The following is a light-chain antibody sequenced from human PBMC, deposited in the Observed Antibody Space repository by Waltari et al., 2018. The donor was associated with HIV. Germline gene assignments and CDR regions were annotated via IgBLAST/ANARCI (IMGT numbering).Light chain of an antibody. Sequence: VLTQSPGTLSLSPGERATLSCRASQTVSSSDLAWYQQKSGQSPRLLIYGTSSRATGIPERFSGSGSGTDFTLTISRLEPEDFAVYYYQRHDFSFRTFGQGTKVEIK. J-gene: IGKJ1*01. CDR1: QTVSSSD. V-gene: IGKV3-20*01. CDR2: GTS. CDR3: QRHDFSFRT.